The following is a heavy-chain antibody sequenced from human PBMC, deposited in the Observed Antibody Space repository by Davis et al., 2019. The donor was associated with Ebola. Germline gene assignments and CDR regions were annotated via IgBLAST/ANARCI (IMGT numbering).Heavy chain of an antibody. CDR2: MNPNSGNT. CDR1: GGTFSSYA. Sequence: ASVKVSCKASGGTFSSYAISWVRQAPGQGLEWMGWMNPNSGNTGYAQKFQGRVTMTRNTSISTAYMELSSLRSEDTAVYYCALATTAGSWPRIYYYYGMDVWGQGTTVTVSS. D-gene: IGHD6-13*01. CDR3: ALATTAGSWPRIYYYYGMDV. J-gene: IGHJ6*02. V-gene: IGHV1-8*02.